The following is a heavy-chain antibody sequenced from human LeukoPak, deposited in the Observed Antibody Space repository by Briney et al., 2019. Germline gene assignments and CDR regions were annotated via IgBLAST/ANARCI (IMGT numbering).Heavy chain of an antibody. CDR1: GFTFSSYS. J-gene: IGHJ4*02. CDR2: ITTSDGNT. D-gene: IGHD7-27*01. V-gene: IGHV3-23*01. CDR3: AKDGGLWVSAHWGDS. Sequence: HPGGSLRLSCAASGFTFSSYSMNWVRQAPGKGLEWVSTITTSDGNTYYADSVKGRFTVSRDNSKNTLFLQMNSLRAEDTAVYYCAKDGGLWVSAHWGDSWGRGTLVTVSS.